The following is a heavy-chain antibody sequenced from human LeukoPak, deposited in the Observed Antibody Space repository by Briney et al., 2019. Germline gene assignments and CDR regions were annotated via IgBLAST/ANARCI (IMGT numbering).Heavy chain of an antibody. V-gene: IGHV4-34*01. D-gene: IGHD5-24*01. CDR3: ARGGDGYNYFSFDY. J-gene: IGHJ4*02. CDR2: INHSGST. Sequence: SETLSLTCAVYGGSFSGYYWSWIRQPPGKGLEWIGEINHSGSTNYSPSLKSRVTISVDTSKNQFSLKLSSVTAADTAVYYCARGGDGYNYFSFDYWGQGTLVTVSS. CDR1: GGSFSGYY.